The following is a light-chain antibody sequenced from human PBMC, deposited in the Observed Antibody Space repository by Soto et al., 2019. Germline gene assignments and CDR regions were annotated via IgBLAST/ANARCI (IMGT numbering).Light chain of an antibody. CDR3: QTCGSCIQVV. J-gene: IGLJ3*02. Sequence: QSVLTQSPSASASLGASVKLTCTLSSGHSSYAIAWHQQQPEKGPRYLMKLNSDGSHSKGDGIPDRFSGSSSGAERYLTISSLQSEDEEAYYCQTCGSCIQVVFGGGTKLTVL. V-gene: IGLV4-69*01. CDR1: SGHSSYA. CDR2: LNSDGSH.